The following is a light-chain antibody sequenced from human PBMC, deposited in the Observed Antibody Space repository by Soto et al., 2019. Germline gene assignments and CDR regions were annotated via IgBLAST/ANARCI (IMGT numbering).Light chain of an antibody. CDR3: QQYNSYSSYT. V-gene: IGKV1-5*03. CDR2: KAS. Sequence: DIQMTQSPSTLSASVGDRVTITCRASQSISSWLAWYQEKPGKAPKLLIYKASSLESGVPSRFSGSGSGTEFTLTISSLQTDDFATYYCQQYNSYSSYTFGQGTKLEIK. CDR1: QSISSW. J-gene: IGKJ2*01.